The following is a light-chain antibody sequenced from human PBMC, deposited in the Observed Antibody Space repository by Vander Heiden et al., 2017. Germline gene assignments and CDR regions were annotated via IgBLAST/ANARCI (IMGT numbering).Light chain of an antibody. J-gene: IGLJ2*01. CDR1: SSDVGGYDY. CDR2: DVS. CDR3: SSYTISSTLE. Sequence: QSALTQPASVSGSPGQSLTISCTGTSSDVGGYDYVSWYQQHPGKAPKLSIYDVSNRPSGVSNRFSGSKSGNTASLTISGLQAEDEADYYCSSYTISSTLEFGGGTKLTVL. V-gene: IGLV2-14*01.